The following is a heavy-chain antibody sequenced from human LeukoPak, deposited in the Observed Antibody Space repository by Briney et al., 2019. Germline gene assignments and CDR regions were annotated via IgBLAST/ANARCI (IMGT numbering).Heavy chain of an antibody. J-gene: IGHJ4*02. CDR1: GFTLSDYS. D-gene: IGHD3-22*01. Sequence: GGSLRLSCAASGFTLSDYSMNWVRQAPGKGLEWVSSISGSNSYIYYANSVKGRFTISRDNAKNSLYLQMNGLRAEDTAVYCCARTAIGYSDSSGYYFDYWGQGTLVTVSS. V-gene: IGHV3-21*01. CDR3: ARTAIGYSDSSGYYFDY. CDR2: ISGSNSYI.